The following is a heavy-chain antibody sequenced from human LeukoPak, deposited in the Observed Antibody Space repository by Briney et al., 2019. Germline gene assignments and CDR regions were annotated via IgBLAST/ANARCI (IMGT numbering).Heavy chain of an antibody. CDR3: AGVTVRGVLYYFDY. D-gene: IGHD3-10*01. Sequence: SETLSLTCAVYGGSFSGYHWSWIRQPPGKGLEWIGEINHSGSTNYNPSLKSRVTISVDTSKNQFSLKLSSVTAADTAVYYCAGVTVRGVLYYFDYWGQGTPVTVSS. CDR1: GGSFSGYH. CDR2: INHSGST. V-gene: IGHV4-34*01. J-gene: IGHJ4*02.